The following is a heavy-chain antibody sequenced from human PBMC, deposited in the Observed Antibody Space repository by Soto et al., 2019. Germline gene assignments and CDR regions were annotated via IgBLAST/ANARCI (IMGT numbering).Heavy chain of an antibody. Sequence: EVHVVESGGDLVKPGGSRRLSCATSGFMFSSAWMSWVRQAPGRGLEWVGRIKSKSEGETRDYAAPVKGRFDISRDDSKKMLYLQMNSLKAEDTGLYYCVEGWNDFWGQGTLVTVSS. J-gene: IGHJ4*02. CDR3: VEGWNDF. CDR2: IKSKSEGETR. D-gene: IGHD1-1*01. V-gene: IGHV3-15*01. CDR1: GFMFSSAW.